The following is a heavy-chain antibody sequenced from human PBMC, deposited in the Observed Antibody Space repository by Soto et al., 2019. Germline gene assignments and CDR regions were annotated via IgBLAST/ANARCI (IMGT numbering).Heavy chain of an antibody. Sequence: QVQLVESGGGVVQPGRSLRLSCAASGFTFSSYGMHWVRQAPGKGLEWVAVIWYDGSNKYYADSVKGRFTISRDNSKNTLYLQMKSLRAEETAVYYCARNLPYCSGGSCYALNYYYYGMDVW. V-gene: IGHV3-33*01. CDR2: IWYDGSNK. CDR1: GFTFSSYG. J-gene: IGHJ6*01. CDR3: ARNLPYCSGGSCYALNYYYYGMDV. D-gene: IGHD2-15*01.